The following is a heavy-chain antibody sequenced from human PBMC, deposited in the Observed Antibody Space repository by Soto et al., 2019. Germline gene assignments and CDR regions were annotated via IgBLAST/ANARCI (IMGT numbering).Heavy chain of an antibody. D-gene: IGHD6-19*01. CDR1: GYTFSSYG. J-gene: IGHJ4*02. CDR3: ARDEGILRKQWLASKV. Sequence: QVQLVQSGAEVKKPGASVKVSCKASGYTFSSYGISWVRQAPGQGLEWMGWISAYNGNTNYAQKLQGRVTMTTDTSTSTACMELRSLRSDDTAVYYCARDEGILRKQWLASKVWGQGTLVTVSS. CDR2: ISAYNGNT. V-gene: IGHV1-18*01.